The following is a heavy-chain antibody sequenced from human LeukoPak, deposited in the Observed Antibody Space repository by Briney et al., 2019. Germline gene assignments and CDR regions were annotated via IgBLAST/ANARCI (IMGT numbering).Heavy chain of an antibody. Sequence: GASVKVSCKASGYMFFTHGISWVRQAPGQGLEWMAWITPYNGNTNYTQKFQGRVTLTTDTSASTAYMELRSLRSDDTAVYYCARDSTPYIWFGHGDYHYYGMDVWGQGTTVTVSS. D-gene: IGHD3-10*01. CDR3: ARDSTPYIWFGHGDYHYYGMDV. CDR1: GYMFFTHG. V-gene: IGHV1-18*01. CDR2: ITPYNGNT. J-gene: IGHJ6*02.